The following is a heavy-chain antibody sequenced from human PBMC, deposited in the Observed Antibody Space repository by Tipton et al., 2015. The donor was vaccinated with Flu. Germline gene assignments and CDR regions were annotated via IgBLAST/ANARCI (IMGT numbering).Heavy chain of an antibody. CDR1: GGSISSYY. CDR2: IYYSGST. V-gene: IGHV4-59*08. CDR3: ARRGDGYNLDWYFDL. Sequence: TLSLTCTVSGGSISSYYWSWIRQPPGKGLEWIGYIYYSGSTNYNPSLKSRVTISVDTSKNQFSLKLSSVTAADTAVYYCARRGDGYNLDWYFDLWGRGPLVTVSS. D-gene: IGHD5-24*01. J-gene: IGHJ2*01.